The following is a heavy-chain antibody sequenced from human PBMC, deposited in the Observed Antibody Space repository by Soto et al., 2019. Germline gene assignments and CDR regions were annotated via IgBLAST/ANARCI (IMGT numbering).Heavy chain of an antibody. Sequence: LSLTCTVSGGSVSSGSYYWSWIRQPPGKGLEWIGYIYYSGSTNYNPSLKSRVTISVDTSKNQFSLKLSSATAADTAVYYCARAGVVRGVMRAFDIWRQGTLVTV. CDR3: ARAGVVRGVMRAFDI. D-gene: IGHD3-10*01. CDR1: GGSVSSGSYY. J-gene: IGHJ3*02. V-gene: IGHV4-61*01. CDR2: IYYSGST.